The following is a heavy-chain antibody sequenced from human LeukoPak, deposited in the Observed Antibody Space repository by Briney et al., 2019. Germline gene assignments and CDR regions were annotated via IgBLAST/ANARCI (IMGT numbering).Heavy chain of an antibody. CDR1: GGSFSGYY. CDR2: INHSGST. CDR3: ARGLTDYYYYYGMDV. Sequence: SETLSLTCAVYGGSFSGYYWGWIRRPPGKGLEWIGEINHSGSTNYNPSLKSRVTISVDTSKNQFSLKLSSVTAADTAVYYCARGLTDYYYYYGMDVWGQGTTVTVSS. V-gene: IGHV4-34*01. J-gene: IGHJ6*02.